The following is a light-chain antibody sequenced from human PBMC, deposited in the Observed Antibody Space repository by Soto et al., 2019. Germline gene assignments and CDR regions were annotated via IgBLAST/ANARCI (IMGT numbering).Light chain of an antibody. J-gene: IGLJ1*01. CDR1: SSDVGGYNY. CDR2: DVS. Sequence: QSALTQPASVSGSPGQSITISCTGTSSDVGGYNYVSWYQQHPGKAPKLMIYDVSNRPSGVSNRFSGSKSGNTASLTFSGLQAEDEADYYCSSYTSSSTYVFGTGTKVT. V-gene: IGLV2-14*01. CDR3: SSYTSSSTYV.